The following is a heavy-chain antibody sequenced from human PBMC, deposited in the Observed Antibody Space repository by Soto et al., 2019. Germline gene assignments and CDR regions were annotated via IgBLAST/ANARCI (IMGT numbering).Heavy chain of an antibody. CDR3: ARSYSSAWFGAEFDY. CDR1: GYSFTNFW. D-gene: IGHD6-19*01. Sequence: GGSLKISCSVSGYSFTNFWIGWVRQMPWQGLEWMGIIFPGDSETRYSPSFEGQVTISVDKSIATAYLQWSSLKASDSAMYYCARSYSSAWFGAEFDYWGQGTLVTVSS. V-gene: IGHV5-51*01. CDR2: IFPGDSET. J-gene: IGHJ4*02.